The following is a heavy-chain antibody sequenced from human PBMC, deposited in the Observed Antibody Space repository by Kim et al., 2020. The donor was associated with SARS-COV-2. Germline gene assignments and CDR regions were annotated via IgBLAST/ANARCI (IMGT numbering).Heavy chain of an antibody. J-gene: IGHJ3*02. CDR3: ARGPLHDIVVVPAVPTSAFDI. CDR2: IYPGDSDT. D-gene: IGHD2-2*01. CDR1: GYSFTSYW. V-gene: IGHV5-51*01. Sequence: GESLQISCKGSGYSFTSYWIGWVRQMPGKGLEWMGIIYPGDSDTRYSPSFQGQVTISADKSISTAYLQWSSLKASDTAMYYCARGPLHDIVVVPAVPTSAFDIWGQGTMVTVSS.